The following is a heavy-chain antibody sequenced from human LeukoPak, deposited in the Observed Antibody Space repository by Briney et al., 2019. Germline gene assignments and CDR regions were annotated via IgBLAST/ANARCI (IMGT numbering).Heavy chain of an antibody. CDR2: INPNSGGT. J-gene: IGHJ3*02. CDR3: ARFRYSSSLDAFDI. V-gene: IGHV1-2*02. Sequence: ASVKVSFKASGYTFIGYYIHWVRQAPGQGLEWMGWINPNSGGTYYTQNFQGRVTMTRDTSISTAYMELSRLKSDDTAVYYCARFRYSSSLDAFDIWGQGTMVTVSS. D-gene: IGHD6-13*01. CDR1: GYTFIGYY.